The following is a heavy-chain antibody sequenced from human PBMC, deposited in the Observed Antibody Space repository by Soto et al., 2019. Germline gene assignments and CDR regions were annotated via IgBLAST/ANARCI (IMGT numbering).Heavy chain of an antibody. V-gene: IGHV1-69*02. D-gene: IGHD3-3*01. J-gene: IGHJ6*03. Sequence: QVQLVQSGAEVQKPGASVKVSCKASGGTFSSYTFSWVRQAPGQGLEWMVRFIHLLGIAHYAQKLQGRVTITADNSTSTGYMERSSLRSDDTAVYYCARGSAIFGVVIQAPANQDYMDVWGKGTTVTVSS. CDR1: GGTFSSYT. CDR3: ARGSAIFGVVIQAPANQDYMDV. CDR2: FIHLLGIA.